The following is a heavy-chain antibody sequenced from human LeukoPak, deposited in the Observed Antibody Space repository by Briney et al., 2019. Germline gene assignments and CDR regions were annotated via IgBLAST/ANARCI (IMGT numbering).Heavy chain of an antibody. CDR2: ISSSSRTI. Sequence: PGGSLRLSCAASGFTFSTFSINWVRQAPGKGLEWVSYISSSSRTIYYADSVKGRFTISRDNAKNSLYLQMNSLRAEDTAVYYCAKDNSGSCHLDYWGQGTLVTVSS. CDR3: AKDNSGSCHLDY. CDR1: GFTFSTFS. D-gene: IGHD1-26*01. J-gene: IGHJ4*02. V-gene: IGHV3-48*01.